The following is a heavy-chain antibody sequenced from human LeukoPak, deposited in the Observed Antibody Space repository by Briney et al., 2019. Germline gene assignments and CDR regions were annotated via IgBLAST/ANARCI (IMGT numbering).Heavy chain of an antibody. CDR2: ISSSGSTI. J-gene: IGHJ6*03. CDR3: ARDGSSSSWYRGGLMDV. D-gene: IGHD6-13*01. V-gene: IGHV3-11*01. CDR1: GFTFSDYY. Sequence: PGGSLRLSCAASGFTFSDYYMSWIRQAPGKGLEWVSYISSSGSTIYYADSVKGRFTISRDNAKNSLYLQMNSLRAEDTAVYYCARDGSSSSWYRGGLMDVWGKGTTVTISS.